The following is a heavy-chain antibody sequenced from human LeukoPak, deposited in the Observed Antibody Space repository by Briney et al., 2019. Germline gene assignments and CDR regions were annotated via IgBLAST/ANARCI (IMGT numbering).Heavy chain of an antibody. V-gene: IGHV3-23*01. Sequence: GGSLRLSCAASGFTFSSYAMSWVRQAPGKGLEWVSSITGSGGNTYHADSVKGRFTISRDNSKNTLYLQMNSLRAEDTAVYYCAKREAWHQIDYWGQGTLVTVSS. J-gene: IGHJ4*02. CDR2: ITGSGGNT. CDR1: GFTFSSYA. CDR3: AKREAWHQIDY.